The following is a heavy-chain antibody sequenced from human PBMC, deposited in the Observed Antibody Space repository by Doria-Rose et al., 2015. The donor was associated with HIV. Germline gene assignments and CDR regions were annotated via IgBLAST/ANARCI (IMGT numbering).Heavy chain of an antibody. V-gene: IGHV4-30-4*01. Sequence: VQLLESGPGLVRPSQTLSLTCTVSGDSISSGDSFWSWIRQPPGKGPEWIGYISSSGTTYYYPSLRRRLTISLDVSKNQFSLNLNSVTAADTAVYYCARGRNYGFPHFFDFWGQGTLVTVSS. CDR3: ARGRNYGFPHFFDF. CDR1: GDSISSGDSF. D-gene: IGHD3-10*01. J-gene: IGHJ4*02. CDR2: ISSSGTT.